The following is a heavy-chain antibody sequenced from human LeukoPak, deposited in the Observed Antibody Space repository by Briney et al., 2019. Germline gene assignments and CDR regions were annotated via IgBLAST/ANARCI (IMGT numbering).Heavy chain of an antibody. D-gene: IGHD4-11*01. CDR3: AGEVWEDSNSPNWFDP. V-gene: IGHV1-69*05. CDR2: IIPIFGTA. J-gene: IGHJ5*02. Sequence: SVKVSCKAPGGTFSSYAISWVRQAPGQGLEWMGRIIPIFGTANYAQKFQGRVTITTDESTSTAYMELSSLRSEDTAVYYCAGEVWEDSNSPNWFDPWGQGTLVTVSS. CDR1: GGTFSSYA.